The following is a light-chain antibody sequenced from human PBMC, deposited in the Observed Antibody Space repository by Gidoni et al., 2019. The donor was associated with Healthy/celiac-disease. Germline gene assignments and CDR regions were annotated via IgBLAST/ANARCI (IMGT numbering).Light chain of an antibody. Sequence: DIQMTQSPSSLSASVGDRVTITCQASQDISNYLNWYQQKPGKAPKLLIYDASNLETGVPSRFSGSGSGTDFTFTISSLQPEDIATYYCQQYDNLPLGFXPXTKVDIK. CDR2: DAS. V-gene: IGKV1-33*01. CDR1: QDISNY. CDR3: QQYDNLPLG. J-gene: IGKJ3*01.